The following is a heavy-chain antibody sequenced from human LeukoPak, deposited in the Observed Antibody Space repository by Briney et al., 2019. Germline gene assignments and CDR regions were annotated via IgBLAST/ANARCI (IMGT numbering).Heavy chain of an antibody. V-gene: IGHV3-23*01. CDR3: ARDRRDYLSRHFDY. CDR1: GFSLSSYA. Sequence: GGSLRLSCAASGFSLSSYAMSWVRQAPGKGLEWVSAISSTDAGTYHADSVRGRFTISRDSSKNTLYLQMNTLRAEDTAVYYCARDRRDYLSRHFDYWGQGTLVTVPS. J-gene: IGHJ4*02. D-gene: IGHD2/OR15-2a*01. CDR2: ISSTDAGT.